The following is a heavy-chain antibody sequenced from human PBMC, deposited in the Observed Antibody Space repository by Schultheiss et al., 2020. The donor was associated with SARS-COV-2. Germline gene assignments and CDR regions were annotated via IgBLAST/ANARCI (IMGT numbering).Heavy chain of an antibody. D-gene: IGHD3-10*01. CDR3: ARHWGAMVRGVLQDWFDP. Sequence: SETLSLTCAVYGGSFSAYYWSWIRQPPGKGLEWIGSIYYSGSTYYNPSLKSRLAMSVDTSRNQFSLTLNSVTAADTATYYCARHWGAMVRGVLQDWFDPWGQGTLVTVSS. CDR1: GGSFSAYY. V-gene: IGHV4-34*01. CDR2: IYYSGST. J-gene: IGHJ5*02.